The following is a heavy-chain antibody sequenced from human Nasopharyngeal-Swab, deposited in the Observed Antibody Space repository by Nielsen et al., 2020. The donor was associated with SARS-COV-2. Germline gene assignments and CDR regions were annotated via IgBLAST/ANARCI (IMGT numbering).Heavy chain of an antibody. Sequence: GGSLSLSCAASGFTFSSYAMHWVRQAPGKGLEWVAVISYDGSNKYYADSVKGRFTISRDNSKNTLYLQMNSLRAEDTAVYYCARGYSGSYYEYFQHWGQGTLVTVSS. D-gene: IGHD1-26*01. CDR1: GFTFSSYA. V-gene: IGHV3-30-3*01. J-gene: IGHJ1*01. CDR3: ARGYSGSYYEYFQH. CDR2: ISYDGSNK.